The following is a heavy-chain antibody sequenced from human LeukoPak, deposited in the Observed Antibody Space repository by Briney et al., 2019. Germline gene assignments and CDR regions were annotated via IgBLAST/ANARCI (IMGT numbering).Heavy chain of an antibody. CDR3: ARSFRSNGDYDY. J-gene: IGHJ4*02. CDR2: IYYSGST. V-gene: IGHV4-31*03. D-gene: IGHD4-17*01. Sequence: SETLSLTCTVSGGSISSSSYYWSWIRQHPGKGLEWIGYIYYSGSTYYNPSLKSRVTISVDTSKNQFSLKLSSVTAADTAVYYCARSFRSNGDYDYWGQGTLVTVSS. CDR1: GGSISSSSYY.